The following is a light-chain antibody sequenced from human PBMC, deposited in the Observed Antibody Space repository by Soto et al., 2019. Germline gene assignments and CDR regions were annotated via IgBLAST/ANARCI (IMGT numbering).Light chain of an antibody. V-gene: IGLV6-57*02. Sequence: NFMLTQPHSVSESPGKTVTISCTGSSGSVASNFVHWYQRRPGSAPTIVIYGDNQRPSGVPDRFSGSIDSSSNSASLTISGLKTEDEADYYCSSYTGGNPSYVFGTGTKLTVL. CDR1: SGSVASNF. CDR3: SSYTGGNPSYV. J-gene: IGLJ1*01. CDR2: GDN.